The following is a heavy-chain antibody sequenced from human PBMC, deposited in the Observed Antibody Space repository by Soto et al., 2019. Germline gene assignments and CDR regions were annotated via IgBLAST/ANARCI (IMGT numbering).Heavy chain of an antibody. V-gene: IGHV4-30-2*01. D-gene: IGHD3-22*01. J-gene: IGHJ4*02. CDR2: IYHSGST. CDR1: GGSISSGGYS. Sequence: QLQLQESGSGLVQPSQTLSLTCAVSGGSISSGGYSWSCIRQPPGKGLECIGYIYHSGSTYYNPSLKSRFTISVDMPKSQFSLKLSTVTAADTAVYYCASAKGFYSRGYSVFDYWGQGTLVTVSS. CDR3: ASAKGFYSRGYSVFDY.